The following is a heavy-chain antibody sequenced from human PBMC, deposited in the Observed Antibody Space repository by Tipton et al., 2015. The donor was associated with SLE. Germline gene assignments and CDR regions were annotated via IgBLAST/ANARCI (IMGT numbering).Heavy chain of an antibody. D-gene: IGHD2-2*01. Sequence: VQLVQSGGGLVQPGGSLRLSCAASGFTFSSYEMNWVRQAPGKGLERVSYISSSGSTIYYADSVKGRFTISRDNAKNSLYLQMNSLRAEDTAVYYCARGSCSSTSCKPYSSSGGFDYWGQGTLVTVSS. CDR2: ISSSGSTI. V-gene: IGHV3-48*03. CDR1: GFTFSSYE. CDR3: ARGSCSSTSCKPYSSSGGFDY. J-gene: IGHJ4*02.